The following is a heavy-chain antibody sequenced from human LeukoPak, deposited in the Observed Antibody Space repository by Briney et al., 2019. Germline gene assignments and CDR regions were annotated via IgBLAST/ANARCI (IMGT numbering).Heavy chain of an antibody. CDR1: GFNDSRDY. CDR2: IYSGSST. CDR3: AREFGQQ. D-gene: IGHD3-10*01. Sequence: PGGSQRLSCAASGFNDSRDYMSWLPQAPGKGLEWVSVIYSGSSTYYADSVKGRFTVSRDNSKNTLYLQMNSLRAEDTAVYYCAREFGQQWGQGTRVSVS. V-gene: IGHV3-53*01. J-gene: IGHJ1*01.